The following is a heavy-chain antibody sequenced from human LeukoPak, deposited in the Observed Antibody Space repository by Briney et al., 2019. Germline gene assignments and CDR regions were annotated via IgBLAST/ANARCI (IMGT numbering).Heavy chain of an antibody. CDR1: GYTFTGYY. J-gene: IGHJ4*02. CDR2: INPNSGGT. Sequence: ASVKVSCKASGYTFTGYYMHWVRQAPGQGLEWMGWINPNSGGTNYAQKFQGRVTMTRDTSISTAYMELSRLRSDDTAVYYCARGEGIVVVVAAMSMRWGQGTLVTVSS. D-gene: IGHD2-15*01. CDR3: ARGEGIVVVVAAMSMR. V-gene: IGHV1-2*02.